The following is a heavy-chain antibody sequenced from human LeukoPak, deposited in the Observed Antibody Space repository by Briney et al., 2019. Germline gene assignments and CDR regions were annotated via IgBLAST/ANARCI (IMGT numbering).Heavy chain of an antibody. CDR1: GYTFTSYG. V-gene: IGHV1-18*01. CDR3: ARVPAPYAYDTSGYDS. J-gene: IGHJ4*02. CDR2: ISAYNGNT. D-gene: IGHD3-22*01. Sequence: ASVKVSCKASGYTFTSYGISWVRQAPGQGLEWMGWISAYNGNTNYAQKLQGRVTMTTDTSTSTAYMEVRSLRSDDTAVYYCARVPAPYAYDTSGYDSWGQGTLVTVSS.